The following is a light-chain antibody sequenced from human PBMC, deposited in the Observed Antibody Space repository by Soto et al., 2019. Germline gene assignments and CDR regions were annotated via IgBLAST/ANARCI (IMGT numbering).Light chain of an antibody. J-gene: IGKJ4*01. CDR3: QQYGTSPPLT. V-gene: IGKV3-20*01. CDR1: QSFSSN. Sequence: IVFTQSPGTLSLSPGERATLSCRASQSFSSNLAWYQQKPGQAPRLLIYGASSRATGIPDRFSGSGSATDFTLTISRLEPEDFAVYYCQQYGTSPPLTFGGGTKVDI. CDR2: GAS.